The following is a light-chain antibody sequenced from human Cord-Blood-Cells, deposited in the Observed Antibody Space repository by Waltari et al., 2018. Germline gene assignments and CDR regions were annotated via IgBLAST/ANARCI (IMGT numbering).Light chain of an antibody. V-gene: IGLV2-23*03. Sequence: QSALTQPASVSGSPGQSITISCTGTSSDVGSYNLVSWYQQHPGKAPKLMIYEGSKRPSGVSNRFSGSKSGNTAALTISGRQAEDEADYYGCSYAGSSTFRVFGGGTKLTVL. CDR3: CSYAGSSTFRV. CDR1: SSDVGSYNL. J-gene: IGLJ2*01. CDR2: EGS.